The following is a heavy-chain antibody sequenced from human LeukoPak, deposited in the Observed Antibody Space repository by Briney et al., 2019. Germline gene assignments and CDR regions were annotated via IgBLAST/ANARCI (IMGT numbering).Heavy chain of an antibody. J-gene: IGHJ5*02. D-gene: IGHD3-22*01. CDR3: ARGLPGHRRYYDSSGYKENWFDP. CDR2: IYHSGST. CDR1: GYSISSGYY. Sequence: SETLSLTCTVSGYSISSGYYWGWIRQPPGKGLEWIGSIYHSGSTNYNPSLKSRVTISVDTSKNQFSLKLSSVTAADTAVYYCARGLPGHRRYYDSSGYKENWFDPWGQGTLVTVSS. V-gene: IGHV4-38-2*02.